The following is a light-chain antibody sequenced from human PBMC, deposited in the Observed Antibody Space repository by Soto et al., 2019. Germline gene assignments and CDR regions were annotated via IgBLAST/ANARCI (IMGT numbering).Light chain of an antibody. CDR2: DAS. CDR1: QDISNY. Sequence: DIQMTQSPSSLSASVGDRVTITCQASQDISNYLNWYQQKPGKAPKLLIYDASNLETGDPSRFSGSGSGTDFTFTISSLQPEDIATYYCQQYDSLPYTFGQGTKVEIK. V-gene: IGKV1-33*01. J-gene: IGKJ2*01. CDR3: QQYDSLPYT.